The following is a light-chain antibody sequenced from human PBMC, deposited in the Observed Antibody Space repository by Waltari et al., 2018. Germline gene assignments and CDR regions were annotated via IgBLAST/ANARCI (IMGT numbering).Light chain of an antibody. CDR1: RAISRW. CDR3: QQANSFPRT. CDR2: DAS. V-gene: IGKV1-12*01. Sequence: DIQMTQSPSSLSASVGDRFTITCRASRAISRWLAWYQQRPGKAPEFLIYDASSLQSGVPSRFSGSGSGTDFTLTISSLQPEDFATYYCQQANSFPRTFGGGTKVEIK. J-gene: IGKJ4*01.